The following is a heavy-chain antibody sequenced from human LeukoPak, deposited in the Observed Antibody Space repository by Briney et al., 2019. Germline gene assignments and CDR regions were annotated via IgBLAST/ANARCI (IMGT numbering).Heavy chain of an antibody. V-gene: IGHV3-30*04. CDR3: ARDLLIRAYCGSDCSLYYYVIDV. J-gene: IGHJ6*02. Sequence: GGSRRLCCAASGFTFSSYAMHWVRQAPGKGLERVAVISYDGSKKYYADSVKGRFTISRDNSKNTLYLQMNSLRAEDTAVYYCARDLLIRAYCGSDCSLYYYVIDVWGQGTTVTVSS. D-gene: IGHD2-21*02. CDR2: ISYDGSKK. CDR1: GFTFSSYA.